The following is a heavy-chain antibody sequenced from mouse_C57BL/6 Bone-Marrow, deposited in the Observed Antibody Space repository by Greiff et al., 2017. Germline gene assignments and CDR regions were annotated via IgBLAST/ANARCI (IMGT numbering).Heavy chain of an antibody. CDR3: ARGGITPARFAY. Sequence: EVMLVESGGGLVKPGGSLKLSCAASGFTFSSYAMSWVRQTPEKRLEWVATISDGGSYTYYPDNVKGRVTISRDNAKNNLYLQMSHLKSEDTAMYYCARGGITPARFAYWGQGTLVTVSA. J-gene: IGHJ3*01. D-gene: IGHD2-4*01. CDR2: ISDGGSYT. V-gene: IGHV5-4*03. CDR1: GFTFSSYA.